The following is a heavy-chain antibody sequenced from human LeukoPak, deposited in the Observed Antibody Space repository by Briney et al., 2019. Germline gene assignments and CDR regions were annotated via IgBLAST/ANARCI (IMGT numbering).Heavy chain of an antibody. D-gene: IGHD3-16*01. CDR2: IYAGDSST. V-gene: IGHV5-51*01. J-gene: IGHJ4*02. CDR3: ARHSCYDS. CDR1: GFTLTTYS. Sequence: GESLKISCKGSGFTLTTYSFAWVRQMPGKGLEWMGVIYAGDSSTRYSPSFQGQVTISVDKSISTVYLQWSSLKASDSAIYYCARHSCYDSWGQGTLVTVPS.